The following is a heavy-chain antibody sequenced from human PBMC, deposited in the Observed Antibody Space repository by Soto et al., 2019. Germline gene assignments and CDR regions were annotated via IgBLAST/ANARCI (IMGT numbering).Heavy chain of an antibody. CDR1: GGSFSGYY. J-gene: IGHJ5*02. D-gene: IGHD6-25*01. CDR2: INHSGST. V-gene: IGHV4-34*01. Sequence: SETLSLTCAVSGGSFSGYYWSWIRQPPGKGLEWIGEINHSGSTNYNPSLKIRFTISLDTSKNHFSLKLSFVTAADTVFYYCARGFIRPQRDPGWFDPWGQGTLVTVSS. CDR3: ARGFIRPQRDPGWFDP.